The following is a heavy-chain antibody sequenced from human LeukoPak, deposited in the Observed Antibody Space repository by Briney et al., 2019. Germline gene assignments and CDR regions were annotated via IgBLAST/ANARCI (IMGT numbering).Heavy chain of an antibody. D-gene: IGHD5-18*01. CDR2: THNGGTT. CDR1: GFTVSSNY. Sequence: PGGSLTLSCAASGFTVSSNYMSWVRQAPGKGLEWVSITHNGGTTYYADSVKGRFTVSRDNSKNTLYLQMNSLRAEDTAVYYCARDRGCSYPTWGQGTLVTVSS. V-gene: IGHV3-53*01. CDR3: ARDRGCSYPT. J-gene: IGHJ5*02.